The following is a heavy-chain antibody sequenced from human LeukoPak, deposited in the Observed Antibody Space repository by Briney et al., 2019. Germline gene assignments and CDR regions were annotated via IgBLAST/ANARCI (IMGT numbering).Heavy chain of an antibody. CDR1: GGSISSYY. Sequence: TLSLTCTVSGGSISSYYWSWIRQPPGKALEWLALIDWDDDKYYSTPLKTRLTISKDTSKNQVVLTMTNMDPVDTATYYCARIRVDGDYYFDYWGQGTLVTVSS. CDR2: IDWDDDK. V-gene: IGHV2-70*18. CDR3: ARIRVDGDYYFDY. J-gene: IGHJ4*02. D-gene: IGHD4-17*01.